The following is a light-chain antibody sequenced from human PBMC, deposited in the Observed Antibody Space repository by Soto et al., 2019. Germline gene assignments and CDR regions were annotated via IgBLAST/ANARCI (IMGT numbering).Light chain of an antibody. Sequence: QSVLTQPPSASGTPGQRVSITCSGSSSNIGSNIVNWYQQLPGRAPKLLIYRTNQRPSGVPDRFSASKSGTSASLAISGLQSEDEADYYCQTWGSGIWVFGGGTQLTVL. V-gene: IGLV1-44*01. CDR1: SSNIGSNI. CDR2: RTN. CDR3: QTWGSGIWV. J-gene: IGLJ3*02.